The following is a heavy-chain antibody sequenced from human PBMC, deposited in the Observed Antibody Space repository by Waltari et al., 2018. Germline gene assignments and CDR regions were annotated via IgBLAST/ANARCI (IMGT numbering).Heavy chain of an antibody. Sequence: QVQLVESGGGLVKPGGSLRLSCAASGFNLGDYYMSWIRQAPGKGLEWTSYISSSGNSIYYADSGKGRFTISRDAARNSLYLQMNSLRAEDTAVYYCARFALFGVARKTYFDYWGQGALVTVSS. V-gene: IGHV3-11*04. D-gene: IGHD3-3*01. CDR2: ISSSGNSI. CDR1: GFNLGDYY. J-gene: IGHJ4*02. CDR3: ARFALFGVARKTYFDY.